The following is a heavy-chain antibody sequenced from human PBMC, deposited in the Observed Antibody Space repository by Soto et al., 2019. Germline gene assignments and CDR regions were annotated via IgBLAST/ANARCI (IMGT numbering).Heavy chain of an antibody. J-gene: IGHJ6*03. V-gene: IGHV1-3*01. CDR1: GYTFTSYA. D-gene: IGHD1-1*01. CDR3: AREGTTGTTRRPTYYYYYMDV. CDR2: INAGNGNT. Sequence: QVQLVQSGAEVKKPGASVKVSCKASGYTFTSYAMHWVRQAPGQRLEWMGWINAGNGNTKYSQKFQGRVTITRDTSASTAYMELSSLRSEDTAVYYCAREGTTGTTRRPTYYYYYMDVWGKGTTVTVSS.